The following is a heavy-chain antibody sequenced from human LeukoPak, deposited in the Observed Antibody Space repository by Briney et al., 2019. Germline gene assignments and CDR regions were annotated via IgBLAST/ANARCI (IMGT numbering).Heavy chain of an antibody. CDR3: ARGSSGWVFDY. J-gene: IGHJ4*02. Sequence: GGSLRLSCAASGFTFSSYWMHWVRQAPGKGLVWVSRINSAGSITTYADSVKGRFTISRDNAKNTLYLQMNSLRAEDTAVYYCARGSSGWVFDYWSQGTLVSVSS. CDR2: INSAGSIT. D-gene: IGHD6-19*01. CDR1: GFTFSSYW. V-gene: IGHV3-74*01.